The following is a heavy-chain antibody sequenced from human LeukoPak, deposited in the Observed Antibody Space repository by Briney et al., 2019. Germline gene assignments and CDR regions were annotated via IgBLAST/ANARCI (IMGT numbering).Heavy chain of an antibody. J-gene: IGHJ3*01. V-gene: IGHV4-39*07. CDR2: IYYGGST. CDR3: AKSTYYYDTFVNAFDF. CDR1: GGSVSSSHY. D-gene: IGHD3-22*01. Sequence: SETLSLSCTVSGGSVSSSHYWGWIRQPPGKGLEWIGSIYYGGSTYYNASLRSRVTTSVDTSKNQFSLKLSSVTAADTAVYYCAKSTYYYDTFVNAFDFWGQGTVVTVSS.